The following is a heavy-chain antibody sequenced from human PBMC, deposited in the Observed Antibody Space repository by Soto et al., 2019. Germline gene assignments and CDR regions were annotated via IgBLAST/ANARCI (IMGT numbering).Heavy chain of an antibody. J-gene: IGHJ4*02. D-gene: IGHD4-4*01. CDR1: GYSFTSYW. V-gene: IGHV5-51*01. CDR3: ARGNVGSNFLYFDY. Sequence: EVQLVQSGAEVKKPGESLKISCKGSGYSFTSYWIGWVRQMPGKGLEWMGIIYPGDSDTRYSPSFQGQVTISADKSISTAXLQWSXLXXXXTAMYYCARGNVGSNFLYFDYWGQGTMVTVSS. CDR2: IYPGDSDT.